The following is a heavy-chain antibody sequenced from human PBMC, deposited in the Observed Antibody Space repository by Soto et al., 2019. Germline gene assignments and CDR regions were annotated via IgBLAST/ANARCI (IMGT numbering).Heavy chain of an antibody. D-gene: IGHD5-18*01. J-gene: IGHJ6*02. CDR2: TYYRSKWYN. Sequence: PSQNLSLTCSISGDSVSSNSAAWNWIRQSPSRGLEWLGRTYYRSKWYNDYAVSVKSRITINPDTSKNQFSLQLNSVTPEDTAVYYCARDTVALGAMVPYYYYGMDVWGQGTTVIVSS. CDR1: GDSVSSNSAA. CDR3: ARDTVALGAMVPYYYYGMDV. V-gene: IGHV6-1*01.